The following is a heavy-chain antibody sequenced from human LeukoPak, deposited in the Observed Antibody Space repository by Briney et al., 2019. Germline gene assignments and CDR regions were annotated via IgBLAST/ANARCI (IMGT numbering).Heavy chain of an antibody. D-gene: IGHD5-12*01. CDR3: ARVIGYSGYYYYYSYMDV. CDR1: GGSISSHD. V-gene: IGHV4-4*07. Sequence: SETLSLTCTVSGGSISSHDWSWIRQPAGKGLEWIGRIDSSGNTNYNPSLKSRVIMSIDTSKNQFSLKVSSVTAADTAVYYCARVIGYSGYYYYYSYMDVWGKGTTVTVSS. J-gene: IGHJ6*03. CDR2: IDSSGNT.